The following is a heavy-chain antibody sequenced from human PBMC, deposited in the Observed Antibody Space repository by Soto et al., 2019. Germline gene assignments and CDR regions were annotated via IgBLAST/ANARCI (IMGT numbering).Heavy chain of an antibody. V-gene: IGHV4-61*01. CDR2: IYYIGST. CDR3: ARSGSGWSSYDI. Sequence: SETLSLTCTVSGGSVSSGSYYWSWILQPPGKGLELILYIYYIGSTNYNPSLKSRVTISVDTSKNQFSLKLSSVTAADTAVYYCARSGSGWSSYDIWGQGTMVTVSS. D-gene: IGHD6-19*01. CDR1: GGSVSSGSYY. J-gene: IGHJ3*02.